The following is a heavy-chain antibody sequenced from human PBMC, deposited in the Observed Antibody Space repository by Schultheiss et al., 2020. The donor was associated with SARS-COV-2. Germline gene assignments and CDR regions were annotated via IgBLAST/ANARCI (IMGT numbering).Heavy chain of an antibody. D-gene: IGHD3-22*01. CDR3: ARLKRGSSGYFDY. V-gene: IGHV3-23*01. J-gene: IGHJ4*02. CDR2: ISGSGGST. Sequence: GGSLRLSCAASGFTFDDYAMHWVRQAPGKGLEWVSAISGSGGSTYYADSVKGRFTISRDNSKNTLYLQMNSLRAEDTAVYYCARLKRGSSGYFDYWGQGTLVTVSS. CDR1: GFTFDDYA.